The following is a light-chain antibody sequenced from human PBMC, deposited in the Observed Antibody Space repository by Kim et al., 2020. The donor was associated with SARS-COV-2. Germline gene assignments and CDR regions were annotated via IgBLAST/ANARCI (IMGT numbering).Light chain of an antibody. CDR1: SSNIGGNN. Sequence: GQKVTISCSGSSSNIGGNNVNWFQQLPGTAPKLLIYNNHERPSGVPDRFSGSKSGTSASLAITRLQPEDEADYYCAVWDDTLNGVVFGGGTQLTVL. CDR3: AVWDDTLNGVV. CDR2: NNH. J-gene: IGLJ2*01. V-gene: IGLV1-44*01.